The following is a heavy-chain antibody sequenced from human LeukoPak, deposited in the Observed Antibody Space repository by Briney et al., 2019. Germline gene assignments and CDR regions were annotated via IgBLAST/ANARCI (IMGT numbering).Heavy chain of an antibody. CDR2: IKKNGSEK. Sequence: GGSLRLSCTASGFTFGSYWMSWVRLTPGKGLEWVANIKKNGSEKYYVDSVKGRFTISRDDAKNSLYLQMNSLRAEDTAVYYCAREGRGLRSPRFGESPRFDSWGQGTLVTVSS. V-gene: IGHV3-7*04. D-gene: IGHD3-10*01. CDR3: AREGRGLRSPRFGESPRFDS. CDR1: GFTFGSYW. J-gene: IGHJ4*02.